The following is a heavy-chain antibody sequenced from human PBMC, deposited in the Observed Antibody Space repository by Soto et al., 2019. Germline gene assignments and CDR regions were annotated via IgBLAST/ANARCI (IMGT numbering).Heavy chain of an antibody. J-gene: IGHJ5*02. CDR1: GYPFTNYD. Sequence: QVQLVQSGVEVKKPGASVKVSCKASGYPFTNYDINWVGQATGQGLEWMGWMNPDSGNTGQSKQFQGRVTMTRDTSISTAYMEMSSLRSEDTAVYYCARGRFRRTWFDPWGQGTLVTVSS. D-gene: IGHD3-16*01. CDR2: MNPDSGNT. CDR3: ARGRFRRTWFDP. V-gene: IGHV1-8*01.